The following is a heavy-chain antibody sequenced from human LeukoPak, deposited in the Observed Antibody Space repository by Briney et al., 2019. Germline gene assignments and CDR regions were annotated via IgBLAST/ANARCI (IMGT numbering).Heavy chain of an antibody. V-gene: IGHV4-59*08. CDR3: ARYGITIVRGGKYYFDS. CDR2: IYYSGST. D-gene: IGHD3-10*01. Sequence: PSETLPLTCTVSGGSISSYYWSWIRQPPGKGLEWIGYIYYSGSTNYNPSLKSRVTISVDTSKNQFSLKLSSVTAADTAVYYCARYGITIVRGGKYYFDSWGQGTLVTVSS. CDR1: GGSISSYY. J-gene: IGHJ4*02.